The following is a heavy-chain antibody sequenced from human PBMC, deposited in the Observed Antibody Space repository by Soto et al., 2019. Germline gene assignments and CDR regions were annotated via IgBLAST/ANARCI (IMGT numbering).Heavy chain of an antibody. Sequence: GGSLRLSCAASGFTFSSYGMHWVRQAPGKGLEWVAVIWYDGSNKYYADSVKGRFTISRDNSKNTLYLQMNSLRAEDTAVYYCARDLRYSSGWYVSDYWGQGTLVTVSS. CDR2: IWYDGSNK. V-gene: IGHV3-33*01. CDR3: ARDLRYSSGWYVSDY. D-gene: IGHD6-19*01. CDR1: GFTFSSYG. J-gene: IGHJ4*02.